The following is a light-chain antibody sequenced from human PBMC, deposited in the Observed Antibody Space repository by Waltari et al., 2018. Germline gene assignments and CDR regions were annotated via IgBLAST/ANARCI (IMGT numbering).Light chain of an antibody. CDR1: QSIMYNSNNKNV. V-gene: IGKV4-1*01. Sequence: DIVMSQSPDSLAVSLGERATINCRSSQSIMYNSNNKNVLAWYQQKPGQSPKLLIYWASNRQSGVPDRFTGSWSGTDFTLTITSVQPEDVAIYYCQQYFITPFTFGPGTKVEIK. J-gene: IGKJ3*01. CDR2: WAS. CDR3: QQYFITPFT.